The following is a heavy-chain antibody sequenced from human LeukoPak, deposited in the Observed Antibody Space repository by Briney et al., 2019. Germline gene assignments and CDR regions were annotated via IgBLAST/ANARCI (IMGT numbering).Heavy chain of an antibody. CDR1: GFTFSSYA. V-gene: IGHV3-23*01. Sequence: GGSLRLSCAASGFTFSSYAMSWVRQAPGEGLEWVSAISGSVSSTYSANSVKGRSTISIDNSKNTLYLQMTSLRAEDTAVYYCAKGGHYYGSGSYYYYWGQGTLVTVSS. J-gene: IGHJ4*02. CDR3: AKGGHYYGSGSYYYY. D-gene: IGHD3-10*01. CDR2: ISGSVSST.